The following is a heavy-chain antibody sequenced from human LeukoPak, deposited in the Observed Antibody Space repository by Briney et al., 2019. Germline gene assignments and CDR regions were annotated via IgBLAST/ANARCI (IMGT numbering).Heavy chain of an antibody. J-gene: IGHJ6*02. CDR3: ARDYLNHYYYYGMDV. V-gene: IGHV1-18*01. CDR2: ISAYNGNT. CDR1: GYTFTSYG. Sequence: GASVKVSCKASGYTFTSYGISWVRQAPGQGLEWMGWISAYNGNTNYAQKLQGRVTMTTDTSTSTAYMELRSLGSDDTAVYYCARDYLNHYYYYGMDVWGQGTTVTVSS.